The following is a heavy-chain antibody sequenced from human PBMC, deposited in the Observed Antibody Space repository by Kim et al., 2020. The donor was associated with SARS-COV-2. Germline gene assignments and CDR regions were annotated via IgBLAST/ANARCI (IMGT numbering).Heavy chain of an antibody. J-gene: IGHJ6*02. CDR1: GFTFISYG. D-gene: IGHD3-3*01. CDR3: ARYYDFWSGYYDYYGMDV. CDR2: ISYDGSNK. V-gene: IGHV3-30*03. Sequence: GGSLRLSCAASGFTFISYGMHWVRQAPGKGLEWVAVISYDGSNKYYADSVKGRFTISRDNSKNTLYLQMNSLRAEDTAVYYCARYYDFWSGYYDYYGMDVWGQGTTVTVSS.